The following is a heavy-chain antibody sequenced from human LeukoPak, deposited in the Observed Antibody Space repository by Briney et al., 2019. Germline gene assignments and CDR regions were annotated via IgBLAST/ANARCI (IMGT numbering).Heavy chain of an antibody. CDR1: VYTFTTYY. CDR3: ARLSQQTFDI. Sequence: GASVTVSFTASVYTFTTYYMHWVRQAPGQGLEGMGIIDPSGGSTSYAQKFQGRVTMTRDTSTSTVYMELSSLRSDDTAVYYCARLSQQTFDIWGQGTLVTVSS. CDR2: IDPSGGST. J-gene: IGHJ3*02. V-gene: IGHV1-46*01.